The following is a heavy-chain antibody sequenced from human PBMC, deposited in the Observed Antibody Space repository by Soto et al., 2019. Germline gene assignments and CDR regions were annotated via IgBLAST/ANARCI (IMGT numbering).Heavy chain of an antibody. CDR2: IYYSGST. D-gene: IGHD3-22*01. J-gene: IGHJ4*02. Sequence: SETLSLTCTVSGGSISSGDYYWSWIRQPPGKGLEWIGYIYYSGSTYYNPSLKSRVTISVDTSKNQFSLKLRSVTAADTAVYYCARGPPYYYDSSGYHYWGQGTLVTVSS. CDR1: GGSISSGDYY. CDR3: ARGPPYYYDSSGYHY. V-gene: IGHV4-30-4*01.